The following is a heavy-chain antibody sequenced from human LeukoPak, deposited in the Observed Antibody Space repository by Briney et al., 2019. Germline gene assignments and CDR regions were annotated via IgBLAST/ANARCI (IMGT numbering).Heavy chain of an antibody. Sequence: SETLSLTCTASGVSISSYYWSWLRQPAGKGLEWCGRIYTSGSTNYNPSLNSRVSLSVDPPTNQFSLRLSSGTAAETAAYYCARDNGRSSSWYYYYYYMEVWGKGTTVSVSS. J-gene: IGHJ6*03. CDR2: IYTSGST. D-gene: IGHD6-13*01. CDR3: ARDNGRSSSWYYYYYYMEV. V-gene: IGHV4-4*07. CDR1: GVSISSYY.